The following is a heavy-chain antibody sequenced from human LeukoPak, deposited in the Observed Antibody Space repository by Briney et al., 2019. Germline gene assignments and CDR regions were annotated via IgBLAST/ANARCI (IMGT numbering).Heavy chain of an antibody. V-gene: IGHV1-2*02. CDR3: ARDQGRHYDILTGYYRPYNWFDP. CDR2: INPNSGGT. CDR1: GYTFTGYY. J-gene: IGHJ5*02. D-gene: IGHD3-9*01. Sequence: ASVKVSCKASGYTFTGYYMHWVRQAPGQGLEWMGWINPNSGGTNYAQKFQGRVTMTRDTSISTAYMELSRLRSDDTAVYYCARDQGRHYDILTGYYRPYNWFDPWGQGTLVTVSS.